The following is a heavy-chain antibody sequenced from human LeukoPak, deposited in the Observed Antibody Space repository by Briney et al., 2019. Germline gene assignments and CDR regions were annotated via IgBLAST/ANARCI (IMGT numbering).Heavy chain of an antibody. CDR3: AKGLVDTAMVIRVGFDY. J-gene: IGHJ4*02. D-gene: IGHD5-18*01. Sequence: PGGSLRLSCAASGFTFSSYAMSWVRQAPGKGLEWVSAISGSGGSTYYADSVKGRFTISRDNSKNTPYLQMNSLRAEDTAVYYCAKGLVDTAMVIRVGFDYWGQGTLVTVSS. CDR1: GFTFSSYA. CDR2: ISGSGGST. V-gene: IGHV3-23*01.